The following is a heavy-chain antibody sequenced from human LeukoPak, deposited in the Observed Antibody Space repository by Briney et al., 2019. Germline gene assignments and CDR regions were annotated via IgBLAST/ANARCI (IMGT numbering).Heavy chain of an antibody. CDR2: IYYSGST. D-gene: IGHD1-26*01. CDR3: ASHYWEPPTRGAFDI. Sequence: PSETLSLTCTVSGGSISSYYWSWIRQPPGKGLEWIGYIYYSGSTNYNPSLKSRVTISVDTSKNQFSLKLSSVTAADTAVYCCASHYWEPPTRGAFDIWGQGTMVTVSS. CDR1: GGSISSYY. V-gene: IGHV4-59*01. J-gene: IGHJ3*02.